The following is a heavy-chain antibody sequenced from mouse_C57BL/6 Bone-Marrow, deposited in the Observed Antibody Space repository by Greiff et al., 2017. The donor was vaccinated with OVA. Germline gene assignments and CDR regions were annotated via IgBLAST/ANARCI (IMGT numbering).Heavy chain of an antibody. CDR1: GYTFTSYW. V-gene: IGHV1-72*01. CDR3: ARGGYSSGPNPCYYYAMDY. D-gene: IGHD3-2*02. CDR2: IDPNSGGT. J-gene: IGHJ4*01. Sequence: QVQLQQPGAELVKPGASVKLSCKASGYTFTSYWMHWVKQRPGRGLEWIGRIDPNSGGTKYNEKFKSKATLTVDKPSSTAYMQLSSLTSEDSAVDYCARGGYSSGPNPCYYYAMDYWGQGTSVTVSS.